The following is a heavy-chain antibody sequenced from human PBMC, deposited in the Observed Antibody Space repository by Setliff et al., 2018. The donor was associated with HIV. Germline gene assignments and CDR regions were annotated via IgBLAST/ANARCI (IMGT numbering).Heavy chain of an antibody. V-gene: IGHV3-23*01. Sequence: PGGSLRLSCAASGFTFYSYAMSWVRQAPGKGLEWVATMSGSTGDTYYADSVKGRFTISRDNSKNTLSLQMNSLRAEDTAVYYCARPGGHDHKGGWGQGTLVTVSS. D-gene: IGHD3-16*01. CDR3: ARPGGHDHKGG. CDR2: MSGSTGDT. CDR1: GFTFYSYA. J-gene: IGHJ4*02.